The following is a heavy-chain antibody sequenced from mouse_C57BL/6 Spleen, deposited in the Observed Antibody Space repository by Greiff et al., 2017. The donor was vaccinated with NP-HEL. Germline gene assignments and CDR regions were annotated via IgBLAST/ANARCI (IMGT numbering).Heavy chain of an antibody. CDR2: IDPETGGT. D-gene: IGHD1-1*01. V-gene: IGHV1-15*01. CDR3: TSPSYYGSRAPDY. CDR1: GYTFTDYE. Sequence: QVQLQQSGAELVRPGASVTLSCKASGYTFTDYEMHWVKQTPVHGLEWIGAIDPETGGTAYNQKFKGKAILTADKSSSTAYMELRSLTSEDSAVYYCTSPSYYGSRAPDYWGQGTTLTVSS. J-gene: IGHJ2*01.